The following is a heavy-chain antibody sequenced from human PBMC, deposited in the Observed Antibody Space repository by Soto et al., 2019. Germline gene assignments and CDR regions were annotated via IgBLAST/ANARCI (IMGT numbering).Heavy chain of an antibody. CDR3: ARDCGDCFQDGGFQRHDYDY. Sequence: QVQLVQSGAEVKKPGSSVKVSCKASGGTFSSYAISWVRQAPGQGLEWMGGIIPIFGTANYAQKFQGRVTITADESTSTAYMELSSLRSEDTAVYYCARDCGDCFQDGGFQRHDYDYWGQGTLVTVSS. V-gene: IGHV1-69*12. CDR1: GGTFSSYA. D-gene: IGHD2-21*02. J-gene: IGHJ4*02. CDR2: IIPIFGTA.